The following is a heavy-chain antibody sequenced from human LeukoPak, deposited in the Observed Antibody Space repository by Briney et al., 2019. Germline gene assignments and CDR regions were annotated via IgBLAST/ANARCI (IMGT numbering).Heavy chain of an antibody. CDR2: IYPGDSDT. CDR1: GYSFTCYW. D-gene: IGHD6-13*01. V-gene: IGHV5-51*01. J-gene: IGHJ4*02. CDR3: ARPRPHSSSSWYVDY. Sequence: GESLKISCKGSGYSFTCYWIGWVRQMPGKGLEWMGIIYPGDSDTRYSPSFQGQVTISADKSISTAYLQWSSLKASDTAMYYCARPRPHSSSSWYVDYWGQGTLVTVSS.